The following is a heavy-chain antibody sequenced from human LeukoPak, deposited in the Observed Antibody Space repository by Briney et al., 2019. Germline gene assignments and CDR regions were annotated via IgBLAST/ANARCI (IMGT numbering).Heavy chain of an antibody. CDR2: ISAYNGNT. D-gene: IGHD2-2*01. Sequence: GASVKVSCKASGYTITSYGISWVRQAPGQGLEWMGWISAYNGNTNYAQKLQCRITMTTDTYQSTAYMELRSLRSDDTAVYYCARVGSDRLVVVPAANFDYWGQGTLVTVSS. CDR1: GYTITSYG. J-gene: IGHJ4*02. CDR3: ARVGSDRLVVVPAANFDY. V-gene: IGHV1-18*01.